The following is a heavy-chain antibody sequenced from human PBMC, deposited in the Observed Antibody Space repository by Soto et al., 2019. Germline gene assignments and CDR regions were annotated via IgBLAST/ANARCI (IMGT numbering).Heavy chain of an antibody. V-gene: IGHV4-30-4*01. J-gene: IGHJ4*02. CDR1: GGSISSGDYY. CDR3: ARSNYYASGSSNDY. Sequence: QVQLQESGPGLVKPSQTLSLTCTVSGGSISSGDYYWSWIRQPPGKGLEWIGYIYYSGNTYYNPYLERRVTRAVDTSKNQSSLKLSSVTAADTAVYYCARSNYYASGSSNDYWGQGTLVTVSS. D-gene: IGHD3-10*01. CDR2: IYYSGNT.